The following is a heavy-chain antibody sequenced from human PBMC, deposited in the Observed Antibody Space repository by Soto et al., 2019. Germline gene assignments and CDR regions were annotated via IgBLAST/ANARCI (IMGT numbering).Heavy chain of an antibody. CDR3: ATEDYSSGQAGTFRH. V-gene: IGHV3-30-3*01. Sequence: QVQLVESGGGVVQPGRSLRLSCAASGFTFSSFVMHWVRQAPGKGLEWVTGISNDGTSKHYADSVKGRFTISRDNSKNTLYLQIDSLTSGDTALYYCATEDYSSGQAGTFRHWGQGTLVTV. D-gene: IGHD4-4*01. CDR2: ISNDGTSK. CDR1: GFTFSSFV. J-gene: IGHJ1*01.